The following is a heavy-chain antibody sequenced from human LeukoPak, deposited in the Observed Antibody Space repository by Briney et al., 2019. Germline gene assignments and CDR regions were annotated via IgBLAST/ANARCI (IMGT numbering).Heavy chain of an antibody. D-gene: IGHD1-26*01. Sequence: PGGSLRLSCAASGFTFSSYWMSWVRQAPGKGPGWVANIKQDGSEKYYVDSVKGRFTISRDNAKNSLYLQMNSLRAEDTAVYYCARLGSGSSFDYWGQGTLVTVSS. CDR2: IKQDGSEK. CDR3: ARLGSGSSFDY. CDR1: GFTFSSYW. V-gene: IGHV3-7*01. J-gene: IGHJ4*02.